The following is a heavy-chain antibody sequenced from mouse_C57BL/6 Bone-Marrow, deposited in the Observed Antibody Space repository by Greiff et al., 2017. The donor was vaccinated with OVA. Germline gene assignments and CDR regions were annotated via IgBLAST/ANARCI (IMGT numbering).Heavy chain of an antibody. D-gene: IGHD1-1*01. J-gene: IGHJ1*03. CDR2: ISSGSSTI. V-gene: IGHV5-17*01. CDR1: GFTFSDYG. CDR3: ARRYYGRGYFDV. Sequence: EVKVVASGGGLVKPGGSLKLSCAASGFTFSDYGMHWVRPAPEKGLEWVAYISSGSSTIYYADTVKGRFTISRDNAKHTLFLQMTSLRSEDTAMYYCARRYYGRGYFDVWGTGTTVTVSS.